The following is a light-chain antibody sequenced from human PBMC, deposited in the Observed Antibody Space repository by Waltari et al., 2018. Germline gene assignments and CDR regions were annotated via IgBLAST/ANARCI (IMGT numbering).Light chain of an antibody. CDR3: QQYDNLPSYT. J-gene: IGKJ2*01. Sequence: IQMTQSPSSLSASVGDRVTITCQASQDIRNYLNWYQQKPGKAPKLLIYDASNLETGVPSRFSRSGSGTDFTFTISSLQPEDIATYYCQQYDNLPSYTFGQGTKLQIK. V-gene: IGKV1-33*01. CDR1: QDIRNY. CDR2: DAS.